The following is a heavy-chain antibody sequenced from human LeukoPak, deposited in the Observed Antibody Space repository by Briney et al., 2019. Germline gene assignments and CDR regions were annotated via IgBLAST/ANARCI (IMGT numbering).Heavy chain of an antibody. V-gene: IGHV4-39*01. J-gene: IGHJ6*02. Sequence: SETLSLTCTVSGDSISSISSYWGWVRQPPGKGLEWSGSIYYSGRPYYSPSLRRRVTMSGDTSKNQFSIKMSSVAAADTAVYFCVRHYYDSTGFDRSYYYYGMDVWGHGTVVTVSS. CDR2: IYYSGRP. CDR3: VRHYYDSTGFDRSYYYYGMDV. D-gene: IGHD3-22*01. CDR1: GDSISSISSY.